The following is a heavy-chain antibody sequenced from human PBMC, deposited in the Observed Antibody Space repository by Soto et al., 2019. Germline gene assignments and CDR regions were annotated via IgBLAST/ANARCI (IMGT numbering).Heavy chain of an antibody. D-gene: IGHD3-3*01. CDR3: ARERTIRITIFGLAPGPGLDP. J-gene: IGHJ5*02. V-gene: IGHV3-33*01. CDR1: GFTFSSYG. CDR2: IWYDGSNK. Sequence: LRLSCAASGFTFSSYGMHWVRQAPGKGLEWVAVIWYDGSNKYYADSVKGRFTISRDNSKNTLYLQMNSLRAEDTAVYYCARERTIRITIFGLAPGPGLDPWGQGTLVTVSS.